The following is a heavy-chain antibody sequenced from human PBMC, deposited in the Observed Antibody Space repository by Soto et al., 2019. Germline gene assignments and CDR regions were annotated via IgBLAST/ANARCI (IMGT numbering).Heavy chain of an antibody. CDR1: GYTFTSYG. CDR3: ARYQIEWEGYCSGGSCYSVYYGMDV. D-gene: IGHD2-15*01. V-gene: IGHV1-18*01. CDR2: ISAYNGNT. Sequence: ASVKVSCKASGYTFTSYGISWVRQAPGQGLEWMGWISAYNGNTNYAQKLQGRVTMTTDTSTSTAYMELRSLRSDDTAVYYCARYQIEWEGYCSGGSCYSVYYGMDVWGQGTTVTVSS. J-gene: IGHJ6*02.